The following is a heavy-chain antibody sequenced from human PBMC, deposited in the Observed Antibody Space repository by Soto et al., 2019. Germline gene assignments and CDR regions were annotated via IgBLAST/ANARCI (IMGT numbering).Heavy chain of an antibody. CDR1: GFTFSSYS. D-gene: IGHD6-6*01. J-gene: IGHJ4*02. CDR2: ISSSSSTI. V-gene: IGHV3-48*01. CDR3: ARDLSIAARPTDY. Sequence: GGSLRLSCAASGFTFSSYSMNWVRQAPGKGLEWVSYISSSSSTIYYADSVKGRFTISRDNAKNSLYLQMNSLRAEDTAVYYCARDLSIAARPTDYWGQGTLVTVSS.